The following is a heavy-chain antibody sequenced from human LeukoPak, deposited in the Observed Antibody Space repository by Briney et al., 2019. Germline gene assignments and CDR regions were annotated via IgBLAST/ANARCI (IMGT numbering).Heavy chain of an antibody. Sequence: ASVKVSCKASGYTFTSYYMHWVRQAPGQGLEWMGIINPSGGSTSYAQKFQGRVTMTRDMSTSTVYMELSSLRSEDTVVYYCAVEMATITELWGPFGYWGQGTLVTVSS. D-gene: IGHD5-24*01. V-gene: IGHV1-46*01. J-gene: IGHJ4*02. CDR1: GYTFTSYY. CDR3: AVEMATITELWGPFGY. CDR2: INPSGGST.